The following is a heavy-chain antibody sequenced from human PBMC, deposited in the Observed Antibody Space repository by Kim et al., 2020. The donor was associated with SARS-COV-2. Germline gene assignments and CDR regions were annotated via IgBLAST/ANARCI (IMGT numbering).Heavy chain of an antibody. CDR1: GFTFSSYA. J-gene: IGHJ4*02. D-gene: IGHD1-26*01. V-gene: IGHV3-30*04. CDR2: ISYDGSNK. Sequence: GGSLRLSCAASGFTFSSYAMHWVRQAPGKGLEWVAVISYDGSNKYYADSVKGRFTISRDNSKNTLYLQMNSLRAEDTAVYYCASLTFGGSNYYFDYWGQGTLVTVSS. CDR3: ASLTFGGSNYYFDY.